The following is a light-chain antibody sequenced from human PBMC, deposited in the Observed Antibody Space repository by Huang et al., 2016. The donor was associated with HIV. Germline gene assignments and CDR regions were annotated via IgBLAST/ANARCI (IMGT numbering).Light chain of an antibody. Sequence: EIVLTQSPGTLSLSPGERGTLSCRAGQTISNTYLAWYQHKPGQAPRLLVYGAASRATGIPDRFSGSGSVTDFTLTISRLDPEDFAVYYCQHYGSSAWTFGQGTKVEIK. CDR3: QHYGSSAWT. J-gene: IGKJ1*01. CDR2: GAA. V-gene: IGKV3-20*01. CDR1: QTISNTY.